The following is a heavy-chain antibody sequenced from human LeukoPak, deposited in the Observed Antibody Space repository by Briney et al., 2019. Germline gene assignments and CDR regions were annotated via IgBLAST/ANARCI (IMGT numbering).Heavy chain of an antibody. Sequence: PGRSLRLSCAASGFTFSSYGMHWVRQAPGKGLEWVAFIRYDGSNKYYADSVKGRFTISRDNSKNTLYLQMNSLRAEDTAVYYCAKDIRITIFGDPSDYWGQGTLVTVSS. CDR2: IRYDGSNK. D-gene: IGHD3-3*01. V-gene: IGHV3-30*02. J-gene: IGHJ4*02. CDR3: AKDIRITIFGDPSDY. CDR1: GFTFSSYG.